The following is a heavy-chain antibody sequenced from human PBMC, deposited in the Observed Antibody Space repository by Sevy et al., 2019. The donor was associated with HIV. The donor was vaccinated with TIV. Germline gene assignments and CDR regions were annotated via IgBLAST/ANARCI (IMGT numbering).Heavy chain of an antibody. Sequence: SETLSLTCTVSGGSITSLYWNWIRQPPGKGLEWFANIYYNGHINYNPSLKNRVTLSLDTSKNPFSLRLSSVTAADTAMYYCAGENAWGRGYSWGQGTLVTVSS. V-gene: IGHV4-59*11. J-gene: IGHJ4*02. CDR3: AGENAWGRGYS. D-gene: IGHD1-26*01. CDR1: GGSITSLY. CDR2: IYYNGHI.